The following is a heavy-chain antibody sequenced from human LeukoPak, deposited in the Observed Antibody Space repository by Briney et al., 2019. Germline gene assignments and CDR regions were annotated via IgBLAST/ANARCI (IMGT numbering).Heavy chain of an antibody. J-gene: IGHJ6*03. CDR1: GFTFSSYG. Sequence: GGSLRLSCAASGFTFSSYGMHWVRQAPGKGLEWVAVIWYDGSNKYYADSVKGRFTISRDNSKNTLYLQMNSLRAEDTAVYYCARGARCSSTSCYRLYYYYYMDVWGKGTTVTASS. CDR2: IWYDGSNK. D-gene: IGHD2-2*01. CDR3: ARGARCSSTSCYRLYYYYYMDV. V-gene: IGHV3-30*19.